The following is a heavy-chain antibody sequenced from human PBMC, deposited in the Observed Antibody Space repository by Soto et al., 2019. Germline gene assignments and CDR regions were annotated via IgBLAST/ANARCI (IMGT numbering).Heavy chain of an antibody. Sequence: PSETLSLTCAVSGGSISSSNWWSWVRQPPGKGLEWIGEIYHSGSTNYNPSLKSRVTVSVDKSKNQFSLKLSSVTAADTAVYYCASMYSSSGGMDVWGQGTPVTVYS. CDR3: ASMYSSSGGMDV. CDR2: IYHSGST. J-gene: IGHJ6*02. D-gene: IGHD6-13*01. V-gene: IGHV4-4*02. CDR1: GGSISSSNW.